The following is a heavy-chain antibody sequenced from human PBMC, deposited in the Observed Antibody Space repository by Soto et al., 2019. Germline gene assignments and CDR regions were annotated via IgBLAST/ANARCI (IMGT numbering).Heavy chain of an antibody. D-gene: IGHD6-13*01. CDR1: GYIFNNYG. CDR3: ARDSQHVWFDP. Sequence: ASVKVSCKTSGYIFNNYGISWVRQAPGQGLEWMGWISPYNENTNYAQKFQGRVTVTTDTSTSTAYMELRSLRSDDTAVYYCARDSQHVWFDPWGQGTPVTVS. V-gene: IGHV1-18*01. J-gene: IGHJ5*02. CDR2: ISPYNENT.